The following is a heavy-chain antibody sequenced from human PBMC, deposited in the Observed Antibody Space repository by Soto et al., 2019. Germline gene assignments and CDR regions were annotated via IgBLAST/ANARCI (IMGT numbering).Heavy chain of an antibody. V-gene: IGHV4-61*08. Sequence: QVQLQESGPGLVKTSETLVLTCTVSGDSVSSGGYYWSWIRQSPGKGLVWIGYISNSGSTKYSSSLLSRVTISKDMSKNQFSLKLRSVTTADTAVYYCARVDFDSSGYYYTQKDYGGQGTLVTVSS. J-gene: IGHJ4*02. CDR2: ISNSGST. CDR3: ARVDFDSSGYYYTQKDY. D-gene: IGHD3-22*01. CDR1: GDSVSSGGYY.